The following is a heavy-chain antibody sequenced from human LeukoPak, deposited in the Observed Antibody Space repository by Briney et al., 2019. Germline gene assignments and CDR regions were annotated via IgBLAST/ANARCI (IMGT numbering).Heavy chain of an antibody. CDR1: GGSISNGDYY. J-gene: IGHJ5*02. CDR3: AREVVAATRDGVDP. Sequence: SQTLSLTCTVSGGSISNGDYYWSWIRQPPGKGLEWIGYIYYSGSTYYNPSLKSRVTISVDTSKNQFSLKLSSVTAADTAMYYCAREVVAATRDGVDPGGQGTLVTVSS. CDR2: IYYSGST. D-gene: IGHD2-15*01. V-gene: IGHV4-30-4*08.